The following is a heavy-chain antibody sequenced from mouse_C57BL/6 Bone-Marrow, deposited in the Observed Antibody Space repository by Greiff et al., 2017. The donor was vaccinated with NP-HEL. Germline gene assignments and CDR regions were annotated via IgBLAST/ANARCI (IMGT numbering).Heavy chain of an antibody. CDR2: IYPRSGNT. J-gene: IGHJ2*01. Sequence: QVHVKQSGAELARPGASVKLSCKASGYTFTSYGISWVKQRTGQGLEWIGEIYPRSGNTYYNEKFKGKATLTADKSSSTAYMELRSLTSEDSAVYFGARKWLLPDYWGQGTTLTVPS. D-gene: IGHD2-3*01. CDR1: GYTFTSYG. V-gene: IGHV1-81*01. CDR3: ARKWLLPDY.